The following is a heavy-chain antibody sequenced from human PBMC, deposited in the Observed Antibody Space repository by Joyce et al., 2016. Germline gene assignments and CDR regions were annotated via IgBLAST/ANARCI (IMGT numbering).Heavy chain of an antibody. V-gene: IGHV3-53*01. J-gene: IGHJ4*02. CDR1: GISIMRSY. CDR3: ARVANVASAGYDY. D-gene: IGHD6-13*01. Sequence: VELVESGGGFFQPGESLRLSCSASGISIMRSYMAWVRQAPGKGLEWVAIIFGDGSTYFGDSVKGRCSISRDKSKNTFSLQMKSLTVGDTGFYYCARVANVASAGYDYWGPGTLVTVSS. CDR2: IFGDGST.